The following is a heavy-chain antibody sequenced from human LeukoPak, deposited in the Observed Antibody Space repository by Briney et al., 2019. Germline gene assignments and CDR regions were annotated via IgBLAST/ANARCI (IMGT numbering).Heavy chain of an antibody. CDR1: GYNFNSYY. J-gene: IGHJ3*01. CDR3: ARNEPAVSVVDAFDV. Sequence: ASMRVSCKASGYNFNSYYIHWVRQAPGQGLPWMGWINPDNGKTKYERRFQGRVTMTWDTSINTAYVDLTGLRSDDTAVYYCARNEPAVSVVDAFDVWGQGTVVTVSS. CDR2: INPDNGKT. D-gene: IGHD1-1*01. V-gene: IGHV1-2*02.